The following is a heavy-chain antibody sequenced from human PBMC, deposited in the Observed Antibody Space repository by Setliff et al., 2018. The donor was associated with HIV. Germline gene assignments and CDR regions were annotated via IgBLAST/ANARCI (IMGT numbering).Heavy chain of an antibody. CDR2: VYYSGTA. J-gene: IGHJ5*02. CDR1: GGSINSGSYY. Sequence: SETLSLTCTVSGGSINSGSYYWGWVRQPPGKGLEWLGSVYYSGTAYYNPSLKSRLTMSVDTSKNQFYLKLTSVTAADTAAYYCARLGLWTGYRTNWFDHWGQGTLVTVSS. CDR3: ARLGLWTGYRTNWFDH. D-gene: IGHD3-3*01. V-gene: IGHV4-39*01.